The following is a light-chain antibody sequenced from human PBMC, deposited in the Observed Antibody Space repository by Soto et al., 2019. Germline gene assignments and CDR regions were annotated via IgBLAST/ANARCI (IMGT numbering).Light chain of an antibody. V-gene: IGLV2-14*03. CDR3: TSWTTSTTMI. Sequence: QSALTQPASVSGSPGQSITISCTGTRSDIGAYNFVSWYQQHPGEVPKLMLYDVNVRPSGVSNRFSGSKSGNTASLTISGLQADDEADYYFTSWTTSTTMIFGGGTKLTV. J-gene: IGLJ2*01. CDR2: DVN. CDR1: RSDIGAYNF.